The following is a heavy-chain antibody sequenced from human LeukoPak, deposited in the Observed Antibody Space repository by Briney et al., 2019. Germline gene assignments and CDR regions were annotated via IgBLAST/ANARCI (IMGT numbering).Heavy chain of an antibody. Sequence: GGSLRLSCAASGFTFSSYVMSWVRQAPGKGLEWVSAISGSGVSTFYADFVKGRFTISRDNFKNTLYLQMNSLRAEDTAVYYCAKVPRGSYWDTDYWGQGTLVTVSS. J-gene: IGHJ4*02. CDR3: AKVPRGSYWDTDY. CDR1: GFTFSSYV. V-gene: IGHV3-23*01. D-gene: IGHD1-26*01. CDR2: ISGSGVST.